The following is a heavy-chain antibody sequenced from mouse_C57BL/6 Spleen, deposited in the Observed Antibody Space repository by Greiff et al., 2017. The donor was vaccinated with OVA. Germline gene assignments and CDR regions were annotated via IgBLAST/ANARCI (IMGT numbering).Heavy chain of an antibody. CDR1: GYTFTDYN. V-gene: IGHV1-18*01. J-gene: IGHJ2*01. D-gene: IGHD1-1*01. CDR2: INPNNGGT. CDR3: ARSITTVVAPLDY. Sequence: EVKLQESGPELVKPGASVKIPCKASGYTFTDYNMDWVKQSHGKSLEWIGDINPNNGGTIYNQKFKGKATLTVDKSSSTAYMELRSLTSEDTAVYYCARSITTVVAPLDYWGQGTTLTVSS.